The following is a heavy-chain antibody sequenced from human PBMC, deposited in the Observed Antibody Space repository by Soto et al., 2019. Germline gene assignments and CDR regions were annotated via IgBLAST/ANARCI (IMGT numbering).Heavy chain of an antibody. D-gene: IGHD6-6*01. Sequence: QVQLVESGGGVVQPGRSLRLSCAASGFTFSSYGMHWVRQAPGKGLEWVAVISYDGSNKYYADPVKGRFTISRDNSKNTLYLQMNSLRAEDRAVYYCPKISSSSGGGVDYWGQGTLVTVSS. V-gene: IGHV3-30*18. CDR3: PKISSSSGGGVDY. CDR2: ISYDGSNK. J-gene: IGHJ4*02. CDR1: GFTFSSYG.